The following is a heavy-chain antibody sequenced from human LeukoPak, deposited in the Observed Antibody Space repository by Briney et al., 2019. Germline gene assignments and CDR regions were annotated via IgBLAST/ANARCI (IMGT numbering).Heavy chain of an antibody. CDR1: GFTFRSDW. CDR2: INSDGRST. D-gene: IGHD5-12*01. V-gene: IGHV3-74*01. Sequence: PGGSLRLSCAASGFTFRSDWMHWVRQAPGKGPVWVSRINSDGRSTTYADSVKGRFTTSRDNAKNTLYLQMNILRAEDTAVYYCARDLGYGGDYWGQGTLVTVSS. J-gene: IGHJ4*02. CDR3: ARDLGYGGDY.